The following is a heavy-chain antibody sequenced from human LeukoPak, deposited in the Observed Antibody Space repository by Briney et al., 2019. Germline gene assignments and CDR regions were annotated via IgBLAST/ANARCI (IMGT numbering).Heavy chain of an antibody. CDR1: GYSFTTYW. V-gene: IGHV5-10-1*01. CDR3: ARSHCKSASCYTNYFDY. D-gene: IGHD2-2*01. CDR2: IGPSDSYT. Sequence: GESLRISCKGSGYSFTTYWINWVRQMPGKGLEWMGRIGPSDSYTKYSPSFQGHVTISADKSISTAYLQWSSLKASDTAIYYCARSHCKSASCYTNYFDYWGQGTLVTVSS. J-gene: IGHJ4*02.